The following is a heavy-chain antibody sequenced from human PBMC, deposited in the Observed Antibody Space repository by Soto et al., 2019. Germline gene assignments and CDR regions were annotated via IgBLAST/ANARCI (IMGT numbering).Heavy chain of an antibody. CDR2: VWSDGTNK. D-gene: IGHD6-6*01. Sequence: GESLRLSCAATGFTFSTYGIHWVRQAPGKGLEWVTLVWSDGTNKYYADSVKGRFTISRDNSKSTVYLHMNSLRVEDTAIYYCARGTIAARPLYYNYFGMDVWGQGTTVTVSS. CDR1: GFTFSTYG. V-gene: IGHV3-33*01. J-gene: IGHJ6*02. CDR3: ARGTIAARPLYYNYFGMDV.